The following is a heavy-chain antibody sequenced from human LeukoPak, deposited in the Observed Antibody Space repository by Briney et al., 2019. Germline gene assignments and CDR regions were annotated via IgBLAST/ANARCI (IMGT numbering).Heavy chain of an antibody. CDR1: GFTFSSYA. Sequence: GGSLRLSCAASGFTFSSYAMHWVRQAPGKGLEWVAVISYDGSNKYYADSVKGRFTISRDNSKNTLYLQMNSLRAEDTAVYYCARGDGYHGGFDYWGQGTLVTVSS. D-gene: IGHD5-24*01. CDR2: ISYDGSNK. CDR3: ARGDGYHGGFDY. V-gene: IGHV3-30-3*01. J-gene: IGHJ4*02.